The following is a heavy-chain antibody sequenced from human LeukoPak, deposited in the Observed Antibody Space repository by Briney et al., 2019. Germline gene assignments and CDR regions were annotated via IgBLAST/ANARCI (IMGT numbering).Heavy chain of an antibody. Sequence: GASVKVSCKASGGTFSSYAISWVRQAPGQGLEWMGGIIPIFGTANYAQKFQGRVTITADESTSTAYMELSSLRSEDTAVYYCAKGRDYGGNELGYFDYWGQGTLVTVSS. J-gene: IGHJ4*02. CDR1: GGTFSSYA. D-gene: IGHD4-23*01. CDR3: AKGRDYGGNELGYFDY. CDR2: IIPIFGTA. V-gene: IGHV1-69*13.